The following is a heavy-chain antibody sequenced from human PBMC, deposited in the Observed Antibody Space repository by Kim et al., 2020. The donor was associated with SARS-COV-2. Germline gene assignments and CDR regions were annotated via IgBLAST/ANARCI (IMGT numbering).Heavy chain of an antibody. Sequence: ASVKVSCKLSGHSVTELSIHWVRQAPGKGLEWMGAIDPEDDETNYAQKFQGRVTMTEDTSTDTAYMELSSLGSEDTAVYYCASPMWGPGGYYGYWGQGTL. V-gene: IGHV1-24*01. J-gene: IGHJ4*02. D-gene: IGHD3-3*01. CDR1: GHSVTELS. CDR3: ASPMWGPGGYYGY. CDR2: IDPEDDET.